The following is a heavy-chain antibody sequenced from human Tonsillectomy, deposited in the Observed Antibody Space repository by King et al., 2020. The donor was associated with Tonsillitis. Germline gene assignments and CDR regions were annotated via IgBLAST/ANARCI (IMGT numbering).Heavy chain of an antibody. CDR3: ARDVGGYSYGLFNY. CDR1: GYTFTGYY. CDR2: INPNSGGT. D-gene: IGHD5-18*01. V-gene: IGHV1-2*02. Sequence: VQLVQSGAEVKKPGASVKVFCKASGYTFTGYYMHWVRQAPGQGLEWMGWINPNSGGTNYAQKFRGRVTMTRDTSISTAYMELSRLRSDDTALYYCARDVGGYSYGLFNYWGQGTLVTVPS. J-gene: IGHJ4*02.